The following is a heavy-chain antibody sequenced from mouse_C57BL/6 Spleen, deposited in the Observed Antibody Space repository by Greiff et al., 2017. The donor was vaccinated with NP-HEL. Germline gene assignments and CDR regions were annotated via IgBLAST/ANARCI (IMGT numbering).Heavy chain of an antibody. CDR1: GYTFTDYY. V-gene: IGHV1-26*01. CDR3: ARSDYGNDFDY. Sequence: EVQLQQSGPELVKPGASVKISCKASGYTFTDYYMNWVKQSHGKSLEWIGDINPNNGGTSYNQKFKGKATLTVDKSSSTAYMELRSLTSEDSAVYYCARSDYGNDFDYWGQGTTLTVSS. J-gene: IGHJ2*01. CDR2: INPNNGGT. D-gene: IGHD2-1*01.